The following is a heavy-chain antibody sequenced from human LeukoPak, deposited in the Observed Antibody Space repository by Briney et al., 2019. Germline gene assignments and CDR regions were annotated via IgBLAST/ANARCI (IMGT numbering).Heavy chain of an antibody. V-gene: IGHV4-38-2*02. D-gene: IGHD3-10*01. CDR3: ARLGGSGDTFQI. CDR1: GYSISSGYY. J-gene: IGHJ3*02. CDR2: IYHSGST. Sequence: SETPSLTCTVSGYSISSGYYWGWIRQPPGKGLEWIGSIYHSGSTYSNPSLMSRVTISVDTSKSQFSLKLSSVTAADTAVYYCARLGGSGDTFQIWGQGTMVSVSS.